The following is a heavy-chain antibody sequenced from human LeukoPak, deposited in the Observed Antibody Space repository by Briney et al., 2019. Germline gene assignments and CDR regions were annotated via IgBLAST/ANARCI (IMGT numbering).Heavy chain of an antibody. D-gene: IGHD3-16*01. Sequence: PGRSLRLSCAASGFTFSSYGMHWVRQAPGKGLEWVAVISYDGSNKYYADSVKGRFTISRDNSKNTLYLQMNSLRAEDTAVYYCAKPLPDYDAFDIWGQGTMVTVSS. J-gene: IGHJ3*02. CDR1: GFTFSSYG. V-gene: IGHV3-30*18. CDR2: ISYDGSNK. CDR3: AKPLPDYDAFDI.